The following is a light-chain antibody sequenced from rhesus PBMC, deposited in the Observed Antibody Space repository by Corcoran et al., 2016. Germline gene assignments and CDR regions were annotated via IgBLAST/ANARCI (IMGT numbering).Light chain of an antibody. CDR2: KAT. CDR3: LQYNSSPWT. CDR1: QGISSW. Sequence: DIQMTQSPSSLSASVGDKVTITCRASQGISSWLAWYQQKVGKAPKLLIYKATSLQSGVPSRFSGSGSGTDFIITSISLQPEDFATYYCLQYNSSPWTFGQGTKVEIK. J-gene: IGKJ1*01. V-gene: IGKV1-21*01.